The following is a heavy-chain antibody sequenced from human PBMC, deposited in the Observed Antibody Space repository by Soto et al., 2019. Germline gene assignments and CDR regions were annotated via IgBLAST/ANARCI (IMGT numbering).Heavy chain of an antibody. D-gene: IGHD3-3*01. CDR3: ARAAGYDYWSLFDP. Sequence: GGSLRLSCIASGFTFTSYWMAWVRQAPGKGPEWVANIKQDGSEKYYVDSVKGRFTISRDNAKNSLYLQMNSLRAEDTAVYYCARAAGYDYWSLFDPWGQGTLVTVSS. J-gene: IGHJ5*02. CDR2: IKQDGSEK. V-gene: IGHV3-7*01. CDR1: GFTFTSYW.